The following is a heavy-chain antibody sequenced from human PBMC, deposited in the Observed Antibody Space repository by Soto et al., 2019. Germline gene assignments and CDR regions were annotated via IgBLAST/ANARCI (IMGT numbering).Heavy chain of an antibody. CDR3: ARGLERVAHYYYGMDV. J-gene: IGHJ6*02. CDR1: GDSVSSNSAA. V-gene: IGHV6-1*01. Sequence: SQTLSLTCAISGDSVSSNSAAWNWIRQSPSRGLEWLGRTYYRSKWYNDYVVSVKSRITINPDTSKNQFSLQVHSVTPEDTAVYYCARGLERVAHYYYGMDVWSQGTTVTVSS. D-gene: IGHD1-1*01. CDR2: TYYRSKWYN.